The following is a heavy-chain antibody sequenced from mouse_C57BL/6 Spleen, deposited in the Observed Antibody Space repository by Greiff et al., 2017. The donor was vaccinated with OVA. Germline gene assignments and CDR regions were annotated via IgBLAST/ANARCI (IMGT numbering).Heavy chain of an antibody. CDR1: GYSITSGYY. Sequence: EVKLQESGPGLVKPSQSLSLTCSVTGYSITSGYYWNWIRQFPGNKLEWMGYISYDGSNNYNPSLKNRISITRDTSKNQFFLKLNSVTTEDTATYYCARGVSRQLRPHFDYWGQGTTLTVSS. V-gene: IGHV3-6*01. CDR3: ARGVSRQLRPHFDY. J-gene: IGHJ2*01. CDR2: ISYDGSN. D-gene: IGHD3-2*02.